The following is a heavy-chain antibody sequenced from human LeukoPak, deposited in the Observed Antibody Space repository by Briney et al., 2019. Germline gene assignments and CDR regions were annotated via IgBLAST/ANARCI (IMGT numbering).Heavy chain of an antibody. J-gene: IGHJ4*02. CDR2: ISSSSSYI. V-gene: IGHV3-21*04. CDR3: AKEEYDYGDYVDY. Sequence: KPGGSLRLSCAASGFTFSSYSMNWVRQAPGKGLEWVSSISSSSSYIYYADSVKGRFTISRDNSKNTLYLQMNSLRAEDTAVYYCAKEEYDYGDYVDYWGQGTLVTVSS. CDR1: GFTFSSYS. D-gene: IGHD4-17*01.